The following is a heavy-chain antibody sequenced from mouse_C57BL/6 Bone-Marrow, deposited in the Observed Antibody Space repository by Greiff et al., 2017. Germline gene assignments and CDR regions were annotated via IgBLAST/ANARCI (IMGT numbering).Heavy chain of an antibody. Sequence: QVQLQQPGAELVKPGASVKLSCKASGYTFTSYWMHWVKQRPGQGLEWIGMIHPNSGSTNYNEKFKSKATLTVDKASSTAYMQLSSLTSEDSAVYYCAREDYYYGSRYYAMDYWGQGTSVTVSS. D-gene: IGHD1-1*01. V-gene: IGHV1-64*01. CDR3: AREDYYYGSRYYAMDY. J-gene: IGHJ4*01. CDR1: GYTFTSYW. CDR2: IHPNSGST.